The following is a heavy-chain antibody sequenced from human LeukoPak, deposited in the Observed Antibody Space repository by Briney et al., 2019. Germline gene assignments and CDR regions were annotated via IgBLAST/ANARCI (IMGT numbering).Heavy chain of an antibody. CDR1: GYTFTSYY. D-gene: IGHD3-22*01. V-gene: IGHV1-46*01. Sequence: ASVKVSCKASGYTFTSYYMHWVRQAPGQGVEWMGISNPSGGSTSYAQKFQGRVTITRDTSTSTVYMELSSLRSEDTAVYYCARENYYDSSGYYNDAFDIWGQGTMVTVSS. CDR3: ARENYYDSSGYYNDAFDI. CDR2: SNPSGGST. J-gene: IGHJ3*02.